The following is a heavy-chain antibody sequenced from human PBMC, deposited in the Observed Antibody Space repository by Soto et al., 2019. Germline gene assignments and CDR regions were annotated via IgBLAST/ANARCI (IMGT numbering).Heavy chain of an antibody. CDR2: IYYSGST. CDR1: GGSISSYY. CDR3: ARDLPNSNPYYFDY. D-gene: IGHD4-4*01. Sequence: SETLSLTCTVSGGSISSYYWSWIRQPPGKGLEWIGYIYYSGSTNYNPSLKSRVTISVDTSKNQFSLKLSSVTAADTAVYYCARDLPNSNPYYFDYWGQGTLVTVSS. V-gene: IGHV4-59*01. J-gene: IGHJ4*02.